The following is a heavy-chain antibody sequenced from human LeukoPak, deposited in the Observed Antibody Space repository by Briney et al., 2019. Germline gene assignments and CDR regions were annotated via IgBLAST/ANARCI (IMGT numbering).Heavy chain of an antibody. D-gene: IGHD2-2*01. CDR2: ISAYNGNT. Sequence: ASVTVSCKASGDTFTSYGISWVRQAPGQGLEWKGWISAYNGNTNYAQKLQGRVTMTTDTSTSTAYMELRSLRSDDTAVYYCARDVGDNVVVPAVNWFDPWGQGTLVTVSS. V-gene: IGHV1-18*01. CDR1: GDTFTSYG. CDR3: ARDVGDNVVVPAVNWFDP. J-gene: IGHJ5*02.